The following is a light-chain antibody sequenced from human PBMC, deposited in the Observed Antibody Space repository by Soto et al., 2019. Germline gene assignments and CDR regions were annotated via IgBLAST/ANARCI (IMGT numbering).Light chain of an antibody. Sequence: QSALIQPPSVSGSPGQSVTISCTGTSIDVGRYDYVSWYQQHPGTVPKPMIYNVNTQPSGVPARFSGSKSGNTASMTIAGHQAEDEADYYFCSYTSSAVVFGGGTKLTVL. J-gene: IGLJ2*01. CDR2: NVN. CDR3: CSYTSSAVV. V-gene: IGLV2-11*02. CDR1: SIDVGRYDY.